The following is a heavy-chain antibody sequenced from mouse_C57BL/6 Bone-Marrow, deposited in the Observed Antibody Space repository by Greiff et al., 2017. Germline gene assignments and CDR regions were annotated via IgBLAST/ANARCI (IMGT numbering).Heavy chain of an antibody. CDR1: GYSITSDS. D-gene: IGHD2-4*01. Sequence: EVKLQESGPGLAKPSQTLSLTCSVTGYSITSDSWNWIRKFPGNKLEYMGYISYSGSTYYNPYLKSRISITRDTSKNQYYLQLNSVTTEDTATYYCARWDYYYAMDYWGQGTSVTVSA. V-gene: IGHV3-8*01. J-gene: IGHJ4*01. CDR2: ISYSGST. CDR3: ARWDYYYAMDY.